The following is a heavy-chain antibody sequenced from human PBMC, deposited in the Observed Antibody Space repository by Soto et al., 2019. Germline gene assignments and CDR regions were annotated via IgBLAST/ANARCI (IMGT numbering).Heavy chain of an antibody. CDR2: ISGYNGNT. J-gene: IGHJ5*02. Sequence: ASVKVSCKASGYTFSNYGISWVRQAPGQGLEWMGWISGYNGNTNYTQQLQGRVTMTTDTSTDTAYMELSSLRSEDTAVYYCALYQLNWFDPWGQGTLVTVSS. CDR1: GYTFSNYG. V-gene: IGHV1-18*01. D-gene: IGHD2-2*01. CDR3: ALYQLNWFDP.